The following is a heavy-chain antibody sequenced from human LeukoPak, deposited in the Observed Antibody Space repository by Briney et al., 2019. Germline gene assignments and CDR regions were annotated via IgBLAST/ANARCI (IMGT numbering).Heavy chain of an antibody. J-gene: IGHJ4*02. CDR1: GVTFSSYG. D-gene: IGHD5-18*01. V-gene: IGHV3-30*02. CDR2: IRYDGSNK. Sequence: GGSLRLSCAASGVTFSSYGMHWVRQAPGKGLEWVAFIRYDGSNKYYADSVKGRFTISRDNSKNTLYLQMNSLRAEDTAVYYCARGGGIQLWSNSPFDYWGQGTLVTVSS. CDR3: ARGGGIQLWSNSPFDY.